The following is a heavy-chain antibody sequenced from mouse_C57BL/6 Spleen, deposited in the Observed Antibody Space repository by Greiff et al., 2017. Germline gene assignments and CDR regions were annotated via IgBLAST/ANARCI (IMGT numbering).Heavy chain of an antibody. CDR2: ILPGSGST. CDR3: ARILLRSYDCDY. Sequence: QVQLQQSGAELMKPGASVKLSCKATGYTFTGYWIEWVKQRPGHGLEWIGEILPGSGSTNYHEKFKGKATFTADTSSNTAYMQLSSLTTEDSAIYYCARILLRSYDCDYWGQGTTLTVSS. J-gene: IGHJ2*01. CDR1: GYTFTGYW. D-gene: IGHD1-1*01. V-gene: IGHV1-9*01.